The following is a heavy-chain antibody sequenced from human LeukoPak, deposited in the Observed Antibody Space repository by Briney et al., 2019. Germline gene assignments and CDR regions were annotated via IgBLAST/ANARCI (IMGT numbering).Heavy chain of an antibody. Sequence: GGSLRLSCAASGFTFSSYGMHWVRQAPGKGLEWVAYIQYDGSNEQYAHSVRGRFRISRDSSKNTLYLQVNSLRAEDTAVYYCAELGITMIGGVWGKGTTVTISS. CDR2: IQYDGSNE. CDR3: AELGITMIGGV. D-gene: IGHD3-10*02. V-gene: IGHV3-30*02. J-gene: IGHJ6*04. CDR1: GFTFSSYG.